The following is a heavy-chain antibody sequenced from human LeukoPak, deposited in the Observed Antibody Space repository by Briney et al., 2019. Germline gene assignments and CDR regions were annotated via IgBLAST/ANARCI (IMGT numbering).Heavy chain of an antibody. CDR3: ARVSSYYDILTGYYNHWYFDL. Sequence: SETLSLTCTVSGGSISSYYWSWIRQPAGKGLEWIGRIYTSGSTNYNPSLKSRVTMSVDTSKNQSSLKLSSVTAADTAVYYCARVSSYYDILTGYYNHWYFDLWGRGTLVTVSS. CDR1: GGSISSYY. CDR2: IYTSGST. D-gene: IGHD3-9*01. V-gene: IGHV4-4*07. J-gene: IGHJ2*01.